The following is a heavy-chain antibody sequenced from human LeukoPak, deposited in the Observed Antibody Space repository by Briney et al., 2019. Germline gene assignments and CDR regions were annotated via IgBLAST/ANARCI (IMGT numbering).Heavy chain of an antibody. Sequence: PGGSLRLSCAASGFTFSSYEMNWVRQAPGKGLEWVSYISSSGSTIYYADSVKGRFTISRDNAKNSLYLQMNSLRAKDTAVYYCAREHSNSWIANDPYRNGYWGQGTLVTVSS. D-gene: IGHD6-13*01. CDR3: AREHSNSWIANDPYRNGY. CDR2: ISSSGSTI. J-gene: IGHJ4*02. CDR1: GFTFSSYE. V-gene: IGHV3-48*03.